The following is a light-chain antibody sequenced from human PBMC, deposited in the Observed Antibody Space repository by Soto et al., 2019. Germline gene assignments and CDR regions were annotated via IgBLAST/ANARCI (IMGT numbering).Light chain of an antibody. CDR1: QSVSIY. CDR2: DAS. Sequence: EIVLTQSPATLSLSPGERATLSCRASQSVSIYLAWYQQKPGQAPRLLIYDASNRATGIPARFSGSGSGTDFTLTIRSLESEECAVYYCQQRVDWLTFGGGTSVEIK. V-gene: IGKV3-11*01. J-gene: IGKJ4*02. CDR3: QQRVDWLT.